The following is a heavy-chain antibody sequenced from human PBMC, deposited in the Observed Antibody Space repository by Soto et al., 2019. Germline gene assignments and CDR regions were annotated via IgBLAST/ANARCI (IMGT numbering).Heavy chain of an antibody. V-gene: IGHV5-51*01. J-gene: IGHJ4*02. CDR2: IYPGDSDT. D-gene: IGHD3-10*01. CDR1: GDSFTSYW. CDR3: ARPISDGGSGNYYIDY. Sequence: GESLKISCKGSGDSFTSYWIAWVRQMPGKGLEWMGIIYPGDSDTRYSPSFQGQVSISADKSISTAYLQWSSLKASDTAMYYCARPISDGGSGNYYIDYWGQGTLVTVSS.